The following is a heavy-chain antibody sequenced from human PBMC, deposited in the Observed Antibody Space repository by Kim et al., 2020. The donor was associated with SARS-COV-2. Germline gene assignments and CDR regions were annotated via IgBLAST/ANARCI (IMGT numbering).Heavy chain of an antibody. CDR2: IGTAGDP. CDR3: ARERCSSTSCYFDY. J-gene: IGHJ4*02. Sequence: GGSLRLSCAASGFTFSSYDMHWVRQATGKGLEWVSAIGTAGDPYYPGSVKGRFTISRENAKNSLYLQMNSLRAGDTAVYYCARERCSSTSCYFDYWGQGTLVTVSS. V-gene: IGHV3-13*05. CDR1: GFTFSSYD. D-gene: IGHD2-2*01.